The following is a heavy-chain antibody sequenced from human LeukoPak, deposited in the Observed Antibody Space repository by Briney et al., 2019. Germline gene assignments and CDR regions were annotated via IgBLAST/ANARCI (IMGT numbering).Heavy chain of an antibody. CDR1: GGSIGSDY. J-gene: IGHJ4*02. Sequence: SETLSLTCTVSGGSIGSDYWTWIRQPPGKGMEYIGYIYYTGGTNYNPSLKSRVTISVDTSKNQFSLKLSSVTAADTAVYFCAKYGNSGWVIDNWGQGTLVTVSS. CDR2: IYYTGGT. V-gene: IGHV4-59*08. CDR3: AKYGNSGWVIDN. D-gene: IGHD6-19*01.